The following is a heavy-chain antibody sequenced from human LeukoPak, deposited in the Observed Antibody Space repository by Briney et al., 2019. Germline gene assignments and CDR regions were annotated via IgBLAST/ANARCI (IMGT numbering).Heavy chain of an antibody. D-gene: IGHD2-15*01. CDR3: AKANDIVVVVAPFDY. CDR2: ISGSGGST. J-gene: IGHJ4*02. V-gene: IGHV3-23*01. CDR1: GFTFSSYA. Sequence: PGGSLRLSCAASGFTFSSYAMSWVRQAPGKGLEWVSAISGSGGSTDYADSVKGRFTISRDNSKNTLYLQMNSLRAEDTAVYYCAKANDIVVVVAPFDYWGQGTLVTVSS.